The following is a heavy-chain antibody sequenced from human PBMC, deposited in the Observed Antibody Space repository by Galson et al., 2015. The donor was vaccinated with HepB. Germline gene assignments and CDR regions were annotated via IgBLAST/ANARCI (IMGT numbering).Heavy chain of an antibody. Sequence: QSGAEVKKPGESLKMSCKGSGYSFTNSWIGWVRQVPGKGLEWMAIIYPGDPDTRYSPSFQGQVTISADKSISTAYLQWSSLRASDTAMYYCARGRGYCISTSCYEFDYWGQGTLVTVSS. J-gene: IGHJ4*02. CDR2: IYPGDPDT. CDR1: GYSFTNSW. CDR3: ARGRGYCISTSCYEFDY. D-gene: IGHD2-2*01. V-gene: IGHV5-51*01.